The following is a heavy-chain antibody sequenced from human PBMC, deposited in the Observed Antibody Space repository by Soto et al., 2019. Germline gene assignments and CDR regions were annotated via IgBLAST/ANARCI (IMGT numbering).Heavy chain of an antibody. CDR3: ASLVVLEDSTGDWIDP. CDR2: FIPIIGTT. D-gene: IGHD7-27*01. J-gene: IGHJ5*02. Sequence: QVQLAQSGAEVKKPGSSVKVSCSASGGTISSYAITWVRQAPGQGLEWMGGFIPIIGTTNYAQKFQGRVTITADESTSTSYMEVSSLRSEDTAVYYCASLVVLEDSTGDWIDPWGQGTLVTVSS. V-gene: IGHV1-69*01. CDR1: GGTISSYA.